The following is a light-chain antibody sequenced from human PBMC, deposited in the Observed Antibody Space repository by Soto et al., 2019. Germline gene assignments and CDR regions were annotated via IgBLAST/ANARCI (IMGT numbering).Light chain of an antibody. CDR1: QSVRSK. Sequence: EIVMTQSPGTLSVSPGERATLSCRASQSVRSKLAWYQQKPGQPPRLLIYDASTRATGIPARFSGSGSGTEFTLTISSLQSEDFAVYYCPQYNNWPPITFGQGTRLEIK. CDR3: PQYNNWPPIT. V-gene: IGKV3-15*01. J-gene: IGKJ5*01. CDR2: DAS.